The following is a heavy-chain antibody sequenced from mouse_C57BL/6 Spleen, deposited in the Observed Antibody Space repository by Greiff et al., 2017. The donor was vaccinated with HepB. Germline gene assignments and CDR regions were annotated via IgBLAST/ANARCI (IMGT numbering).Heavy chain of an antibody. D-gene: IGHD2-5*01. CDR3: ARFGYSNYPAWFAY. Sequence: VQLQQSGAELVRPGTSVKMSCKASGYTFTNYWIGWAKQRPGHGLEWIGDIYPGGGYTNYNEKFKGKATLTADKSSSTAYMQFISLTSEDAAIYYCARFGYSNYPAWFAYWGQGTLVTVSA. V-gene: IGHV1-63*01. CDR2: IYPGGGYT. J-gene: IGHJ3*01. CDR1: GYTFTNYW.